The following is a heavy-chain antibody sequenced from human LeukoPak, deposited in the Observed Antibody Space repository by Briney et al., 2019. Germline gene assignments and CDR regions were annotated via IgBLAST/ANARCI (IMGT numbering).Heavy chain of an antibody. Sequence: SETLSLTCAVYGGSFSGYYWSWIRQPPGKGLEWIGEINHSGSTNYNPSLKSRVTISVDTSKNQFSLKLSSVTAADTAVYYCARGDYYYYFYMDVWGKGTTVTISS. CDR2: INHSGST. CDR1: GGSFSGYY. CDR3: ARGDYYYYFYMDV. J-gene: IGHJ6*03. V-gene: IGHV4-34*01.